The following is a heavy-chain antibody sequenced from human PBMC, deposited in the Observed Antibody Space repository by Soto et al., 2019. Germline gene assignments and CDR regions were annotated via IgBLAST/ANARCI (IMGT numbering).Heavy chain of an antibody. D-gene: IGHD3-10*01. CDR2: ISYSGDT. CDR1: GGSISSGDYY. J-gene: IGHJ6*02. V-gene: IGHV4-30-4*01. CDR3: AGALFTMVRGVVVDYYGMDV. Sequence: SETLSLTCTVSGGSISSGDYYWSWIRQPPGKGLEWIGYISYSGDTYYNPSLKSRVTMSLDTSKNQFSLKLNSVTAADTAVYYCAGALFTMVRGVVVDYYGMDVWGRGTTVTVSS.